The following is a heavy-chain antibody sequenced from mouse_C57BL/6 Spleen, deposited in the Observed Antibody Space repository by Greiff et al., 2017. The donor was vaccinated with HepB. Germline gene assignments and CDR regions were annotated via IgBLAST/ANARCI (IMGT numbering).Heavy chain of an antibody. D-gene: IGHD2-4*01. Sequence: EVQGVESGGGLVQPGGSLKLSCAASGFTFSDYGMAWVRQAPRKGPEWVAFISNLAYSIYYADTVTGRFTISREDATNTLYLEMSSLRSEDTAMYYCARQKGMITTGYFNVWGTGTTVTVSS. CDR3: ARQKGMITTGYFNV. CDR1: GFTFSDYG. CDR2: ISNLAYSI. J-gene: IGHJ1*03. V-gene: IGHV5-15*01.